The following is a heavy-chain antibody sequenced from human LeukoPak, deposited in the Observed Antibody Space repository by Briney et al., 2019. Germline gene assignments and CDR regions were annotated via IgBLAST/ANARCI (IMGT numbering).Heavy chain of an antibody. CDR2: IYYSGCT. J-gene: IGHJ6*03. V-gene: IGHV4-59*08. CDR3: ASLPYYDFWSGYYPLGNYYYYMDV. D-gene: IGHD3-3*01. CDR1: GGSISSYY. Sequence: PSETLSLTCTVSGGSISSYYWSWIRQPPGKGLEWIGYIYYSGCTNYNPSLKSRVTISVDTSKNQFSLKLSSVTAADTAVYYCASLPYYDFWSGYYPLGNYYYYMDVWGKGTTVTVSS.